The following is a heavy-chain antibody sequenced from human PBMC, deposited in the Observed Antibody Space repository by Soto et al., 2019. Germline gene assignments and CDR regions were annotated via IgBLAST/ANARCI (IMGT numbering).Heavy chain of an antibody. D-gene: IGHD1-26*01. CDR1: GGSISSGGYS. V-gene: IGHV4-30-2*01. Sequence: SETLSLTCAVSGGSISSGGYSWSWIRQPPGKGLEWIGYIYHSGSTYYNPSLKSRVTISADRSKNQFSLKLSSVTAADTAVYYCASVSGLGNYYYSGMDVWGQGTTVTVSS. CDR2: IYHSGST. J-gene: IGHJ6*02. CDR3: ASVSGLGNYYYSGMDV.